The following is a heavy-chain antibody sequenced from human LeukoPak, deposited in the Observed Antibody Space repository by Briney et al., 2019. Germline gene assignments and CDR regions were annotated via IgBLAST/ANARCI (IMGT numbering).Heavy chain of an antibody. D-gene: IGHD3-3*01. J-gene: IGHJ5*02. V-gene: IGHV1-18*01. CDR2: ISAYNGNT. Sequence: GASVKVSCKASGYTFTSYGISWVRQAPGQGLEWMGWISAYNGNTNYAQKLQGRVTMTTDTSTSTAYMELRSLRSDDTAVYYCARSDLGYDFWSGYVNWFDPWGQGTLVTVSS. CDR1: GYTFTSYG. CDR3: ARSDLGYDFWSGYVNWFDP.